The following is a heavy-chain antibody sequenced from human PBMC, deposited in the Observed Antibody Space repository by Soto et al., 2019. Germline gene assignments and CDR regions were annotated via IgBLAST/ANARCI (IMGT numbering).Heavy chain of an antibody. CDR1: GFVFSDYA. V-gene: IGHV3-23*01. Sequence: GGSLRLSCVASGFVFSDYAMSWVRQAPGKGLEWVSAISAGGSDTYYADSVKGRFTVSRVNSESTLYLQMNSLRAEDTAEYFCAKDFIDIVSTSWYFDLWGRGTLVTVSS. CDR3: AKDFIDIVSTSWYFDL. J-gene: IGHJ2*01. CDR2: ISAGGSDT. D-gene: IGHD5-12*01.